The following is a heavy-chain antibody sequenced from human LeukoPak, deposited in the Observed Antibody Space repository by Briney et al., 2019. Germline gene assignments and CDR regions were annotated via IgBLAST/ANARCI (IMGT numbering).Heavy chain of an antibody. J-gene: IGHJ4*02. CDR1: GFTFSNAW. CDR3: TTDRPHNNRDY. V-gene: IGHV3-15*01. D-gene: IGHD1-14*01. Sequence: GGSLRLSCAASGFTFSNAWMSWVRQAPGKGLKWVGRIKSKTDGGTTDYAAPVKGRFTISRGDSKNTLYLQMNSLKTEDTAVYYCTTDRPHNNRDYWGQGTLVTVSS. CDR2: IKSKTDGGTT.